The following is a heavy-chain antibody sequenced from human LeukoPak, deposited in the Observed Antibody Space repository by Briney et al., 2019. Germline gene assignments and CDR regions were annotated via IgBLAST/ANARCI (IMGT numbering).Heavy chain of an antibody. CDR1: GYTFTSYG. J-gene: IGHJ3*02. CDR2: ISAYNGNT. D-gene: IGHD2-15*01. Sequence: DSLKVSCKASGYTFTSYGISWVRQAPGQGLEWMGWISAYNGNTNYAQKLQGRVTMTTDTSTSTAYMELRSLRSDDTAVYYCARDYCSGGSCHLGAFDIWGQGTMVTVSS. CDR3: ARDYCSGGSCHLGAFDI. V-gene: IGHV1-18*01.